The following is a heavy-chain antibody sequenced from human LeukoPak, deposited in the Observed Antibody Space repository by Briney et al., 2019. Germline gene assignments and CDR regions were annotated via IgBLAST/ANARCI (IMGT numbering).Heavy chain of an antibody. D-gene: IGHD6-19*01. CDR3: ANLQDSCGWYLPEDAFDI. V-gene: IGHV3-23*01. CDR1: GFTFSSYA. CDR2: ISGSGGST. J-gene: IGHJ3*02. Sequence: GGSLRLSCAASGFTFSSYAMSWVRQAAGKGLEWVSAISGSGGSTYYADSVKGRFTISRDNSKNTLYLQMNSLRAEDTAVYYCANLQDSCGWYLPEDAFDIWGQGTMVTVSS.